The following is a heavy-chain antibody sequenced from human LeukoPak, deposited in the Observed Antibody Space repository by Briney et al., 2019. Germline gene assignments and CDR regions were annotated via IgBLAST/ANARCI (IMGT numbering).Heavy chain of an antibody. D-gene: IGHD5-18*01. V-gene: IGHV4-31*03. CDR2: IYYSGST. Sequence: SETLSLTCTVSGGSISSGGYYWSWIRQHPGKGLEWIGYIYYSGSTYYNPSLKSRVTISVNTSKNQFSLKLSSVTAADTAVYYCASAGRYSYGFGYFDYWGQGTLVTVSS. CDR3: ASAGRYSYGFGYFDY. J-gene: IGHJ4*02. CDR1: GGSISSGGYY.